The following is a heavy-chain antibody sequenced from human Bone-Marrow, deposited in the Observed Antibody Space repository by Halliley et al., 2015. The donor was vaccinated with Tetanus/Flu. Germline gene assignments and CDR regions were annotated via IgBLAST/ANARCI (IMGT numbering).Heavy chain of an antibody. Sequence: FLRLSCATSGFTFSNHEMNWVRQAPGKGLEWLSYISASGYTIYYADSVKGRFTTSRDNAKNSLYLQMDSLRDEDTALYYCARVKVGATTDSWGQGTLVTVSS. J-gene: IGHJ4*02. CDR3: ARVKVGATTDS. CDR2: ISASGYTI. V-gene: IGHV3-48*03. D-gene: IGHD1-26*01. CDR1: GFTFSNHE.